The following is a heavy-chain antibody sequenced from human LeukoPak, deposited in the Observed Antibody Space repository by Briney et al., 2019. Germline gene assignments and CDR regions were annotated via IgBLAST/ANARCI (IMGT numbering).Heavy chain of an antibody. V-gene: IGHV5-51*01. CDR3: ARGRGGFSGYENFDY. CDR1: GYTFSNFW. D-gene: IGHD5-12*01. CDR2: IYPGDSDT. Sequence: GESLKIPCMASGYTFSNFWIAWVRQKSGKGLEFMGVIYPGDSDTTYSPSFQGQVTVSADRSIRTTYLQWTSLEASDSAIYYCARGRGGFSGYENFDYWGQGTMVTVS. J-gene: IGHJ4*02.